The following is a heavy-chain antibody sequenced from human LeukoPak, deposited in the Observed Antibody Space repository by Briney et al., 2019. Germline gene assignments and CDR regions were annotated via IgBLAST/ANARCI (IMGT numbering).Heavy chain of an antibody. Sequence: PGGSLRLSCAASGFTFSSYAMSLVRQAPGKGLEWIAEINHRGTTHYNPSLMSRVNISADTSKNHFSLNLDSVTAADTAVYYCARSWAGMYYPFYYFDYWGQGALVTVSP. CDR1: GFTFSSYA. D-gene: IGHD1-26*01. CDR3: ARSWAGMYYPFYYFDY. J-gene: IGHJ4*02. V-gene: IGHV4-34*08. CDR2: INHRGTT.